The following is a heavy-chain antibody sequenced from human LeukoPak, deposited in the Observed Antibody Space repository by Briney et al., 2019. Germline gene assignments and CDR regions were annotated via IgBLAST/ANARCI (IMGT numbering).Heavy chain of an antibody. Sequence: PGGSLRLSCAASGFTFSNYWMSWVRQAPGKGLEWVANIKQDGSEKYYVYSVKGRFTISRDNAKNSLYPQMNGLRAEDTAVYYCARSSTWLSYGMDVWGQGTTVTVSS. D-gene: IGHD6-19*01. CDR3: ARSSTWLSYGMDV. CDR1: GFTFSNYW. V-gene: IGHV3-7*01. CDR2: IKQDGSEK. J-gene: IGHJ6*02.